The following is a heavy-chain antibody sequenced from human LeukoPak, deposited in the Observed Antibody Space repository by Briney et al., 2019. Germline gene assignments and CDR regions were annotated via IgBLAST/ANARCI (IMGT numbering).Heavy chain of an antibody. J-gene: IGHJ4*02. CDR3: AKVKGGGVAGPAALFDY. CDR1: GYTFTSNY. V-gene: IGHV1-46*01. CDR2: IYPRDGST. Sequence: GASVTVSCKASGYTFTSNYIHWVRQAPGQGLEWMGMIYPRDGSTSYAQKFQGRVTVTRDTSTSTVHMELSGLRSEDTAVYYCAKVKGGGVAGPAALFDYWGQGTLVTVSS. D-gene: IGHD6-19*01.